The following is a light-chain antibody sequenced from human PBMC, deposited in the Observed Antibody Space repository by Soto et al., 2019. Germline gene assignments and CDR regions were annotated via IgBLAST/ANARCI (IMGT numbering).Light chain of an antibody. CDR1: QGISSY. CDR3: KQSYSIPLT. J-gene: IGKJ4*01. V-gene: IGKV1-39*01. CDR2: FAS. Sequence: DIQMTQSPSSLAASVGDRVTITCRASQGISSYLNWYQQKPGQAPKLLISFASSLEAGVPYRLSGSGSGTDFTLTISSLQPEDVGTYYCKQSYSIPLTFGGGTKVEIK.